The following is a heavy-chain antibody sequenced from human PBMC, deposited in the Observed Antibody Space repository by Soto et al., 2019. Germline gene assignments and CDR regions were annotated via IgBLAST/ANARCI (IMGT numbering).Heavy chain of an antibody. V-gene: IGHV3-30-3*01. CDR1: GFTFRSHS. D-gene: IGHD2-15*01. CDR3: ARGTGNCYVKGTCYFDY. CDR2: ISYDGSNE. J-gene: IGHJ4*02. Sequence: QVQLVESGGGVVQPGRSLRLSCAASGFTFRSHSMHWVRQAPGKGLEWVAGISYDGSNEYYADSVKGRFTISRDNSKNTLDLQVNSLRSEDTAVYDCARGTGNCYVKGTCYFDYWGQGTLVLVSS.